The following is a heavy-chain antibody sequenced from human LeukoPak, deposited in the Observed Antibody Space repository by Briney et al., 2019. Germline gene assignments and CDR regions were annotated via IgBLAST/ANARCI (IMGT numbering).Heavy chain of an antibody. Sequence: ASVKVSCKASGYTFTGYYMHWVRQAPGQGLEWMGWINPNSGGTNYAQKFQGRVTMTRDTSISTAYMELSRLRSDDTAVYYCARDPQDIVLMVYLRNNWFDPWGQGTLVTVSS. CDR1: GYTFTGYY. V-gene: IGHV1-2*02. CDR2: INPNSGGT. CDR3: ARDPQDIVLMVYLRNNWFDP. J-gene: IGHJ5*02. D-gene: IGHD2-8*01.